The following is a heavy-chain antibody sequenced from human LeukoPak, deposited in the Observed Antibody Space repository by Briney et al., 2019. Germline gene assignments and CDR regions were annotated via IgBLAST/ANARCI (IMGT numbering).Heavy chain of an antibody. CDR1: GYSISSGYY. CDR3: ARVGDSSGYYYVYRYFDY. V-gene: IGHV4-38-2*02. Sequence: SETLSLTCTVSGYSISSGYYWGWIRQPPGKGLEWIGSIYYSGSTYYNPSLKSRVTISVDTSKNQFSLKLSSVTAADTAVYYCARVGDSSGYYYVYRYFDYWGQGTLVTVSS. J-gene: IGHJ4*02. D-gene: IGHD3-22*01. CDR2: IYYSGST.